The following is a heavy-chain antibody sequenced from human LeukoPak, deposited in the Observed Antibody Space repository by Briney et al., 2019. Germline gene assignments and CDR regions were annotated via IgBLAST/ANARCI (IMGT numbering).Heavy chain of an antibody. CDR1: GGTFTSYV. CDR2: IIPISGTP. J-gene: IGHJ3*02. CDR3: AIQGVGAPGSFDS. D-gene: IGHD1-26*01. V-gene: IGHV1-69*05. Sequence: SVKVSCKASGGTFTSYVFSWVRQAPGQGLEWLGGIIPISGTPNYAQKLQGRVTITTDESTSTAYMDLSGLRSGDTAMYYCAIQGVGAPGSFDSWGQGTMVTVS.